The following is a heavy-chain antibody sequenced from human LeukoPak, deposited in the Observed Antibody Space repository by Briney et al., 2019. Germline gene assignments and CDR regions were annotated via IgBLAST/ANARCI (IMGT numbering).Heavy chain of an antibody. V-gene: IGHV1-8*01. J-gene: IGHJ6*03. Sequence: ASVKVSCKASGYTFTSYDINWVRQATGQGLGWMGWMNPYNGNTGYAQKFEGRVIMTRDTSISTAYLELSSLTSEDTAVHYCARAAVNLHPNHYYYMDVWGKGTTVTVSS. CDR2: MNPYNGNT. CDR3: ARAAVNLHPNHYYYMDV. CDR1: GYTFTSYD.